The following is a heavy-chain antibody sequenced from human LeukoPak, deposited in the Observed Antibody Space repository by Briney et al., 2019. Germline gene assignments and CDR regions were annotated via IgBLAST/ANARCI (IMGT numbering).Heavy chain of an antibody. CDR3: TRPQGAYCGGDCYLDY. Sequence: ASVKVSCKASGYTFTSYYMHWVRQAPGQGLEWMGIINPSGGSTTYAQKFQGRLTMTRDTSTSTVYMELSSLRSEDTAVYYCTRPQGAYCGGDCYLDYWGQGTLVTVSS. CDR2: INPSGGST. J-gene: IGHJ4*02. D-gene: IGHD2-21*02. V-gene: IGHV1-46*01. CDR1: GYTFTSYY.